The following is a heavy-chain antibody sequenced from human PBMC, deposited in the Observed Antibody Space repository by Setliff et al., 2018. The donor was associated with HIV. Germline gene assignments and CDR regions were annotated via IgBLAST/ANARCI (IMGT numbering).Heavy chain of an antibody. D-gene: IGHD3-16*01. V-gene: IGHV1-46*01. CDR3: ARDDGGYNYAEAFDV. CDR1: GYAFTSQF. Sequence: GASVKVSCKASGYAFTSQFMHWVRQAPGQGLEWMGIISPSGDRTTYAQRFRGRVTMTSDTSTGTVYMELRSLGSDETAVYYCARDDGGYNYAEAFDVWGQGTMVTVSS. J-gene: IGHJ3*01. CDR2: ISPSGDRT.